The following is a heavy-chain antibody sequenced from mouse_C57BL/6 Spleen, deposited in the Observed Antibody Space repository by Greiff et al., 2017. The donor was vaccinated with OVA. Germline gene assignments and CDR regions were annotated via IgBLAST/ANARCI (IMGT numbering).Heavy chain of an antibody. D-gene: IGHD1-1*01. CDR3: AREEDYYGSSPSGYFDV. CDR1: GYTFTSYG. CDR2: IYPRSGNT. Sequence: QVQLQQSGAELARPGASVKLSCKASGYTFTSYGISWVKQRTGQGLEWIGAIYPRSGNTYYNEKFKGKATLTADKSSSTAYMELRSLTSEDSAVYFCAREEDYYGSSPSGYFDVWGTGTTVTVSS. V-gene: IGHV1-81*01. J-gene: IGHJ1*03.